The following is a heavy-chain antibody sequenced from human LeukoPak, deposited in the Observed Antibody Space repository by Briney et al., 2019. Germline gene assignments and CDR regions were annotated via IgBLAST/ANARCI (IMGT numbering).Heavy chain of an antibody. CDR3: AREGPKRGSWNPFDY. Sequence: ASVKVSCKASGYTYTTYGITFVRQAPGQGLEWMGWISTYNQNTYYAQKFKGRVTLTTDTSASTVYMELRSLRSDDTAVYYCAREGPKRGSWNPFDYWGQGTLVTVSS. J-gene: IGHJ4*02. V-gene: IGHV1-18*01. CDR1: GYTYTTYG. CDR2: ISTYNQNT. D-gene: IGHD1-1*01.